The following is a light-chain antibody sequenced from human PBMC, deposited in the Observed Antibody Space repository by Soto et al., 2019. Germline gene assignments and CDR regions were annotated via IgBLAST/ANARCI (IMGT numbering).Light chain of an antibody. V-gene: IGKV1-12*01. J-gene: IGKJ4*01. CDR1: QDISNL. Sequence: DIQMTQSPSSVSASVGDTVTITCRASQDISNLLAWYQQLPGKAPQLLIYAASTLQGGVPSRFTGSRSATDFTLTIRSLQPEDFATYFCQQAKSFPLPFGGGTKVEI. CDR3: QQAKSFPLP. CDR2: AAS.